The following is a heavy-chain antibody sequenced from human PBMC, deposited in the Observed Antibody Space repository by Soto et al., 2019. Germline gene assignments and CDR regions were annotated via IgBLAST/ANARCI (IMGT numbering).Heavy chain of an antibody. J-gene: IGHJ4*02. D-gene: IGHD4-17*01. CDR1: GFTFSSYG. CDR3: ARDNLESSDYGDYTFLDY. CDR2: IWYDGSNK. V-gene: IGHV3-33*01. Sequence: GGSLRLSCAASGFTFSSYGMHWVRQAPGKGLEWVAVIWYDGSNKYYADSVKGRFTISRDNSKNTLYLQMNSLRAEDTAVYYCARDNLESSDYGDYTFLDYWGQGTLVTVSS.